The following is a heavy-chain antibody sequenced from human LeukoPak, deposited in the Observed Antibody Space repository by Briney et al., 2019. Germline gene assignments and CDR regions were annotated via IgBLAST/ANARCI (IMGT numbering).Heavy chain of an antibody. J-gene: IGHJ4*02. CDR3: ARDASRIQLWPL. Sequence: SETLSLTCTVSGGSISNYYWSWIRQPPGKGLEWIGYIYYSGSTNYNPSLKSRVTISVDTSKNQFSLKLSSVTAADTAVYYCARDASRIQLWPLWGQGTLVTVSS. CDR2: IYYSGST. D-gene: IGHD5-18*01. CDR1: GGSISNYY. V-gene: IGHV4-59*01.